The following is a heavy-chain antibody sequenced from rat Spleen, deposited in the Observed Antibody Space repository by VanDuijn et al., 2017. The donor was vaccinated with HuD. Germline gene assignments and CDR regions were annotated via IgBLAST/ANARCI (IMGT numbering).Heavy chain of an antibody. CDR2: ISTGGGNT. J-gene: IGHJ3*01. Sequence: EVQLVESGGGLVQPGRSLKLSCAASGFTYSNYVMAWVRQAPTKGLEWVASISTGGGNTYYRDSVKGRFTISRDNAKNTLYLQMDSLRSEDTATYYCAKERNDYYDGYYHANWFAYWGQGTLVTVSS. D-gene: IGHD1-12*03. CDR3: AKERNDYYDGYYHANWFAY. V-gene: IGHV5S13*01. CDR1: GFTYSNYV.